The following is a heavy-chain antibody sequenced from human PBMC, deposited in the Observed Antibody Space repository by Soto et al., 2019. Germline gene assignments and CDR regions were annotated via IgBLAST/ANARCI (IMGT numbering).Heavy chain of an antibody. Sequence: QVQLQESGPGLVKPSETLSLTCTVSGGCLSGDYLTWIRQPPGKGLEWIGYLSYTGNTNYNPSLKSRVTILGDRSKIQFFLELRSVTAADTAVYYCARMDSSDYYRIDYWGQGTPVTVSS. D-gene: IGHD3-22*01. J-gene: IGHJ4*02. CDR3: ARMDSSDYYRIDY. CDR2: LSYTGNT. V-gene: IGHV4-59*01. CDR1: GGCLSGDY.